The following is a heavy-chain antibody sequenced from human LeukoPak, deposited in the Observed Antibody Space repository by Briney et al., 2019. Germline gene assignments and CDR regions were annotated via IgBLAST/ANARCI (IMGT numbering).Heavy chain of an antibody. D-gene: IGHD4-17*01. V-gene: IGHV1-46*01. Sequence: ASVKVSCKASVYTFTVYYIHWVRQAPGQGLEWVGIFNPSGDTTSYAQKFQGRVTMTRDTSTSTVYMELSSLRSEDTALYYCARGRTVTNDFDLWGRGTLVTVSS. CDR1: VYTFTVYY. CDR2: FNPSGDTT. J-gene: IGHJ2*01. CDR3: ARGRTVTNDFDL.